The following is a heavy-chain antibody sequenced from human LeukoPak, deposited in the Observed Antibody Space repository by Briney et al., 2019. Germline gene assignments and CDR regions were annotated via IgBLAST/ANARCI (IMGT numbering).Heavy chain of an antibody. CDR1: GSPFGNFT. CDR2: ISYDGSEK. Sequence: GGSLRLSCAASGSPFGNFTMTWVRQAPGTGLEWVAIISYDGSEKYYADSAKGRFTLSRDNSKNTVSLQMNSLRLDDTAVYYCARTFWDKSNGYDYYFDSRGQGSPVTVSS. V-gene: IGHV3-30*04. D-gene: IGHD5-12*01. J-gene: IGHJ4*02. CDR3: ARTFWDKSNGYDYYFDS.